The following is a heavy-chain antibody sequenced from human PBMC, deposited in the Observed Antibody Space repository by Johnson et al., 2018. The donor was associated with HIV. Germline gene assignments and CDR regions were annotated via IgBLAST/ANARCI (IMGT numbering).Heavy chain of an antibody. J-gene: IGHJ3*02. D-gene: IGHD5-18*01. CDR1: GFTVSSNY. Sequence: VQLVESGGGLVQPGGSLRLSCAASGFTVSSNYMSWVRQAPGKGLEWVANIKQDGSEKYYVDSVKGRFTISRDNSKNTLYLQMNSLRAEDTAVYYCANGGYSYGYDAFDIWGQGTMVTVSS. CDR3: ANGGYSYGYDAFDI. V-gene: IGHV3-7*05. CDR2: IKQDGSEK.